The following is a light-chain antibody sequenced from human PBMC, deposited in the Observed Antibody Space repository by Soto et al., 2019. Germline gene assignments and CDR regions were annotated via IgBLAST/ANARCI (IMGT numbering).Light chain of an antibody. CDR3: QQYNSYLGGT. J-gene: IGKJ1*01. V-gene: IGKV1-5*01. CDR2: DAS. Sequence: DIPMTQSPSTLSASVGDRVTITCRASQSISNWLAWYQQKPGKAPKLLIYDASSLESGVPSRFSGSGSGTEFTLTINSLQPDDFATYYCQQYNSYLGGTFGQGTKVEIK. CDR1: QSISNW.